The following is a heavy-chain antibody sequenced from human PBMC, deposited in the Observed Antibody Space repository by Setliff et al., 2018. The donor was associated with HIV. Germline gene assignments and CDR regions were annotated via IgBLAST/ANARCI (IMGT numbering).Heavy chain of an antibody. V-gene: IGHV1-46*01. Sequence: GASVKVSCKASGYTFTNYQMHWVRQAPGQGLEWMGIINPHGGATNVAQKFQGRVTMTRDTSTNTVYMDVSSLRSEDTAMYYCARDYVLDFWGQGTQVTV. J-gene: IGHJ4*02. D-gene: IGHD3-10*02. CDR1: GYTFTNYQ. CDR3: ARDYVLDF. CDR2: INPHGGAT.